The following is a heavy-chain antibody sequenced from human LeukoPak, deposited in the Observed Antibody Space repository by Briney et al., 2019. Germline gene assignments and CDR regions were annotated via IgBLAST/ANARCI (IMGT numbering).Heavy chain of an antibody. V-gene: IGHV1-58*01. J-gene: IGHJ4*02. CDR2: IVVGSGNT. Sequence: GTSVTVSCKASGFTFTSSAVQWVRQARGQRLEWIGWIVVGSGNTNYAQKFQERVTITRDMSTSTAYMELSSLRSEDTAVYYCAAGRSQWELLRWGQGTLVTVSS. D-gene: IGHD1-26*01. CDR1: GFTFTSSA. CDR3: AAGRSQWELLR.